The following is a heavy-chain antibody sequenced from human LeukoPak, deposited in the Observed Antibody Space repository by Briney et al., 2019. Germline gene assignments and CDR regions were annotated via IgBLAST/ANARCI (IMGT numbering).Heavy chain of an antibody. J-gene: IGHJ4*02. CDR1: GVSISSHY. V-gene: IGHV4-59*11. D-gene: IGHD3-10*01. CDR3: ARGFGYFDY. Sequence: PSETLSLTCTVSGVSISSHYWSWVRQPPGKGLEWIAYIYYSGSTNYNPSLKSRVTISVDTSKNQFSLKLSSVTAAATAVYYCARGFGYFDYWGQGTLVTVSS. CDR2: IYYSGST.